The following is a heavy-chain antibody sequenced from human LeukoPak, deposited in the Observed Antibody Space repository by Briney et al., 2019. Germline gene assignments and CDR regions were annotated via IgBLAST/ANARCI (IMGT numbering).Heavy chain of an antibody. CDR1: GGSISSSNW. V-gene: IGHV4-4*02. Sequence: SETLSLTCGVSGGSISSSNWWSWVRQPPGKGLEWIGEIYHSGSTNYNPSLKSRVTISVDKSKNQFSLKLSSVTAADTAVYYCATRWYDILTGYPMDVWGKGTTVTVSS. D-gene: IGHD3-9*01. J-gene: IGHJ6*04. CDR2: IYHSGST. CDR3: ATRWYDILTGYPMDV.